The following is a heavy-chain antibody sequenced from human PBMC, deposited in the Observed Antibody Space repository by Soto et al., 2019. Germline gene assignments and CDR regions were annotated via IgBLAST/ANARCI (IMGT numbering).Heavy chain of an antibody. D-gene: IGHD1-26*01. CDR3: ARIPPGPSGSYAPPGMDV. CDR2: IDWDDDK. J-gene: IGHJ6*02. Sequence: SGPTLVNPTQTLTLTCTFSGFSLSTTGMRVSWIRQPPGKALEWLARIDWDDDKFYSTSLKTRLTISKDTSKNQVVLIMTNMDPVDTATYYCARIPPGPSGSYAPPGMDVWGQGTTVTVSS. CDR1: GFSLSTTGMR. V-gene: IGHV2-70*04.